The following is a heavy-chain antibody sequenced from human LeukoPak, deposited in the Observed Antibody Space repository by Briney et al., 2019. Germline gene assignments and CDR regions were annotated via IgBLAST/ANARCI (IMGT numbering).Heavy chain of an antibody. CDR2: IRYDGSNK. V-gene: IGHV3-30*02. CDR3: AKGGYCSSTSCYVDY. CDR1: GFTFRSYG. D-gene: IGHD2-2*01. J-gene: IGHJ4*02. Sequence: GGSLRLSCAASGFTFRSYGMHWVRQAPGKGLEWVALIRYDGSNKYYADSVKGRFTISRDNSKNTLYLQMNSLRAEDTAVYYCAKGGYCSSTSCYVDYWGQGTLVTVSS.